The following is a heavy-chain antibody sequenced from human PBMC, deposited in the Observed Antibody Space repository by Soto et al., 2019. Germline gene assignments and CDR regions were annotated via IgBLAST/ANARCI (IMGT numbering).Heavy chain of an antibody. J-gene: IGHJ4*02. D-gene: IGHD2-2*01. CDR3: AKDREYHRDQFQY. Sequence: EVQLLESGGGLGQPGGSLRLSCTASGFTFTYYAFSWVCQAPGKGLEWVSAISANGQGIYFADSVRGRFTISGDNSKNTVFLHMDSLSAEDTAVYYCAKDREYHRDQFQYWGEGTLVTVPS. V-gene: IGHV3-23*01. CDR1: GFTFTYYA. CDR2: ISANGQGI.